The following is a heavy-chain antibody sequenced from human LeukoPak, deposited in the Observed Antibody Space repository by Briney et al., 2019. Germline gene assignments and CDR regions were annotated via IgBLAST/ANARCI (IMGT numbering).Heavy chain of an antibody. V-gene: IGHV3-7*01. CDR2: IKQDGSEK. CDR3: ARGVPSGVDYFDY. J-gene: IGHJ4*02. CDR1: GFTFSIYW. Sequence: PGGSLRLSCAASGFTFSIYWMSWVRQAPGKGLEWVANIKQDGSEKYYVDSVRGRFTTSRDNANNSLYLQLNSLRAEDTAVYFCARGVPSGVDYFDYWGQGILVTVSS. D-gene: IGHD3-10*01.